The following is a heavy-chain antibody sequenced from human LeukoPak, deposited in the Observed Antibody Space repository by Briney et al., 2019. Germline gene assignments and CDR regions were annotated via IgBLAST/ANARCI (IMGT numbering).Heavy chain of an antibody. V-gene: IGHV4-39*07. CDR1: GGSISSSSYY. CDR2: IYYSGST. J-gene: IGHJ4*02. D-gene: IGHD1-26*01. CDR3: ARGMVVGFDY. Sequence: PSETLSLTCTVSGGSISSSSYYWGWIRQPPGKGLEWIGSIYYSGSTYYNPSLKSRVTISVDTSKNQFSLKLSSVTAADTAVYYCARGMVVGFDYWGQGTLVTVSS.